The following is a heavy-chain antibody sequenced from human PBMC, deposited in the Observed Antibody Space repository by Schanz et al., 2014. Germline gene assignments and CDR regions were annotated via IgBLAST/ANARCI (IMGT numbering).Heavy chain of an antibody. V-gene: IGHV1-69*09. Sequence: QVQLVQSGAEVKEPGSSVKVSCKASGGTFSSFAIFWVRQAPGQGLEWMGTIIPILDITNYAQKFQGRVTITAEKSTSTAYMELSNLRSEDTAVYYCARAGQDYSDSSGYATYYFGNWGQGTLVTVSS. CDR3: ARAGQDYSDSSGYATYYFGN. D-gene: IGHD3-22*01. CDR2: IIPILDIT. J-gene: IGHJ4*02. CDR1: GGTFSSFA.